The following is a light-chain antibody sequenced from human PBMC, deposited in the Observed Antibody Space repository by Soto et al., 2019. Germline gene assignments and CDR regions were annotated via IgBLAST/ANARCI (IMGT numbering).Light chain of an antibody. CDR3: QQFTDWPPQWT. J-gene: IGKJ1*01. V-gene: IGKV3-11*01. CDR2: DAS. CDR1: QSISSY. Sequence: EVVLTQSPDALSLPPGERATLSCRASQSISSYLAWYQQKPGQAPRLLIYDASSRATGIPARFSGSGSGTDFTLTISSLEPADFAVYYCQQFTDWPPQWTFGQGTKVDIK.